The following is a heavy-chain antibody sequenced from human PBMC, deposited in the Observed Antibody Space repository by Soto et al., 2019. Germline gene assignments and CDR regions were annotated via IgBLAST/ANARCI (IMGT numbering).Heavy chain of an antibody. Sequence: PSETLSLTCTVSGGSISSGGYYWSWIRQHPGKGLEWIGYIYYSGSTYYNPSLKSRVTISVDTSENQFSLKLSSVTAADTAVYYCARDLLTTENYYGMDVWGQGTTVTVSS. J-gene: IGHJ6*02. V-gene: IGHV4-31*03. CDR1: GGSISSGGYY. CDR2: IYYSGST. CDR3: ARDLLTTENYYGMDV. D-gene: IGHD4-17*01.